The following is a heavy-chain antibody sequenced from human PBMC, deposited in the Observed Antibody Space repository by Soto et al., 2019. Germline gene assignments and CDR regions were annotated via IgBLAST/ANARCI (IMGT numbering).Heavy chain of an antibody. CDR3: ARHGGSYSFDY. V-gene: IGHV4-31*03. Sequence: SETLSLTCTVSGGSISSGGYYWSWIRQHPGKGLEWIGYIYYSGNTYYNPSLKSRVTISVDTSKNQFSLKLSSATAADTAVYYCARHGGSYSFDYWGQGTLVTVSS. J-gene: IGHJ4*02. D-gene: IGHD1-26*01. CDR2: IYYSGNT. CDR1: GGSISSGGYY.